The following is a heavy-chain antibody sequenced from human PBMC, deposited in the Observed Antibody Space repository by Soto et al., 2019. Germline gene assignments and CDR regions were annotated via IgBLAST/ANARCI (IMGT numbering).Heavy chain of an antibody. CDR3: AKDRRAGGNSAFYFDF. V-gene: IGHV3-23*01. CDR1: GFKFSSYA. Sequence: RLSCAASGFKFSSYAMSWVRQAPGKGLEWVSLISATGGGTYYADSVKGRFTISRDNSDNTLYLQVHSLRAEDTAVYYCAKDRRAGGNSAFYFDFWGQGAQVTVSS. J-gene: IGHJ5*01. D-gene: IGHD3-16*01. CDR2: ISATGGGT.